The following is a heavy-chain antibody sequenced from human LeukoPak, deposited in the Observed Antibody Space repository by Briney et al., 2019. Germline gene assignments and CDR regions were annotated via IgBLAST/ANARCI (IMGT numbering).Heavy chain of an antibody. Sequence: ASVKVSCKASGYTFTSYVINWVRQAPGQGLEWMGWISAYNGNTNYAQKLQGRVTMTRNTSISTAYMELSSLRSEDTAVYYCARGPSYYDSSGYPDFDYWGQGTLVTVSS. D-gene: IGHD3-22*01. CDR3: ARGPSYYDSSGYPDFDY. J-gene: IGHJ4*02. V-gene: IGHV1-18*01. CDR1: GYTFTSYV. CDR2: ISAYNGNT.